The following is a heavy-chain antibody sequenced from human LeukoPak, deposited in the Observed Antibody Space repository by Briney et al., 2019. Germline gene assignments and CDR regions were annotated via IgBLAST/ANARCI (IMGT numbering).Heavy chain of an antibody. CDR1: GFTFSSYS. CDR2: ISSSAATI. J-gene: IGHJ4*02. Sequence: GGSLRLSCAASGFTFSSYSMNWVRQAPGKGLEWISYISSSAATIYYADSVKGRYTISRDNAKKSLYLQMNSLRAEDTAVYYCARERGHHFEYWGQGSLVTVSS. CDR3: ARERGHHFEY. D-gene: IGHD6-25*01. V-gene: IGHV3-48*04.